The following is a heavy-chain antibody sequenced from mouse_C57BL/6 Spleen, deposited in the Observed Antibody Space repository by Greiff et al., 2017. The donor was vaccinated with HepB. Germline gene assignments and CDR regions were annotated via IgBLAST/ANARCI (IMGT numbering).Heavy chain of an antibody. J-gene: IGHJ3*01. V-gene: IGHV1-19*01. D-gene: IGHD1-1*01. CDR1: GYTFTDYY. CDR2: INPYNGGT. Sequence: VQLQQSGPVLVKPGASVKMSCKASGYTFTDYYMNWVKQSHGKSLEWIGVINPYNGGTSYNQKFKGKATLTVDKSSSTAYMELNSLTSEDSAVYYCARRGYGRSYLFAYWGQGTLVTVSA. CDR3: ARRGYGRSYLFAY.